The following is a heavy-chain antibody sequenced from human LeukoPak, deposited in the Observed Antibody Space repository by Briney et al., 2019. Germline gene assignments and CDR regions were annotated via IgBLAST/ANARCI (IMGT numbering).Heavy chain of an antibody. D-gene: IGHD3-10*01. Sequence: GGSLRLSCAASGFTFSSYWMSWVRQAPGKGLEWVANIKQDGSEKYYVDSVKGRFTISRDNAKSSLYLQMNSLRAEDTAVYYCARFDGSGSPGFDPWGQGTLVTVSS. J-gene: IGHJ5*02. V-gene: IGHV3-7*01. CDR3: ARFDGSGSPGFDP. CDR1: GFTFSSYW. CDR2: IKQDGSEK.